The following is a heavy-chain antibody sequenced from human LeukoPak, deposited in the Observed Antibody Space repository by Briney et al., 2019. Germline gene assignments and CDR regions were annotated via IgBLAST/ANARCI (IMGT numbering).Heavy chain of an antibody. V-gene: IGHV1-18*03. CDR1: GYTFTSYG. Sequence: ASVKVSCKASGYTFTSYGISWVRQAPGQGLEWLGWISVYNVNTNYAQKLQGRVTMTTDTSTSTVYMELRSLRSDDMAVYYCARDYSGYDGFDYWGQGTLVTVSS. D-gene: IGHD5-12*01. CDR2: ISVYNVNT. J-gene: IGHJ4*02. CDR3: ARDYSGYDGFDY.